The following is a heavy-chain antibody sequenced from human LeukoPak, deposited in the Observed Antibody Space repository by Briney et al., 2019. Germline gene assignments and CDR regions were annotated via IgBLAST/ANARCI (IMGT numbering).Heavy chain of an antibody. CDR1: GGSFSGYY. CDR3: ARETGGAYYMDV. D-gene: IGHD2-21*01. J-gene: IGHJ6*03. V-gene: IGHV4-34*01. CDR2: INHSGST. Sequence: PSETLSLTCAVYGGSFSGYYWSWIRQPPGKGLEWIGGINHSGSTNYNPSLKSRVTISVDTSKNQFSLKLSSVTAADTAVYYCARETGGAYYMDVWGKGTTVTVSS.